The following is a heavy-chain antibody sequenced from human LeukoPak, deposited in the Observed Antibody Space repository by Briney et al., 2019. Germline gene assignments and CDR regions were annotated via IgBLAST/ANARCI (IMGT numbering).Heavy chain of an antibody. CDR2: INSDGSEG. CDR3: AKVRWQLVDY. CDR1: GFTFSGFW. D-gene: IGHD6-6*01. V-gene: IGHV3-7*03. Sequence: GGSLRLSCAVSGFTFSGFWMSWSRQAPGKGLEWVASINSDGSEGYYADVVKGRFTISRDNAKNSLYLQMNSLRAEDTAVYYCAKVRWQLVDYWGQGTLVTVSS. J-gene: IGHJ4*02.